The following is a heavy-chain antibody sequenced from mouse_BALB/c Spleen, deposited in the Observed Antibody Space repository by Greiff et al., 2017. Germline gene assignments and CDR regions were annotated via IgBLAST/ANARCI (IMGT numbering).Heavy chain of an antibody. J-gene: IGHJ4*01. V-gene: IGHV5-12-2*01. CDR3: ARHERSDD. CDR2: ISNGGGST. Sequence: EVQRVESGGGLVQPGGSLKLSCAAFGFTFSSYTMSWVRQTPEKRLEWVAYISNGGGSTYYPDTVKGRFTISRDNAKNTLYLQMSSLKSEDTAMYYCARHERSDDWGQGTSVTVSS. CDR1: GFTFSSYT.